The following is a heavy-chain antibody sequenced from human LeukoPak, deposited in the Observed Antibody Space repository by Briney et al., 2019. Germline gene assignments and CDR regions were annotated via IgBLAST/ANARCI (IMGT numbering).Heavy chain of an antibody. CDR2: IYHSGST. D-gene: IGHD3-3*01. CDR3: ARREAPGSGYYGFDY. CDR1: GYSISSGYY. Sequence: PSETLSLTCTVSGYSISSGYYWGWIRQPPGKGLEWIGSIYHSGSTYYNPSLKSRVTISVDTSKNQFSLKLSSVTAADTAVYYCARREAPGSGYYGFDYWGQGTLVTVSS. V-gene: IGHV4-38-2*02. J-gene: IGHJ4*02.